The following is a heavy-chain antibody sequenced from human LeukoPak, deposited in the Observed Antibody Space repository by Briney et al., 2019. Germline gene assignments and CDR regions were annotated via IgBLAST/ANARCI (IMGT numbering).Heavy chain of an antibody. V-gene: IGHV3-21*04. J-gene: IGHJ4*02. CDR3: ARDKIVGATYFDH. D-gene: IGHD1-26*01. CDR2: ISSSSSYI. Sequence: PGGSLRLSCAASGFTFSSYSMNWVRQAPGKGLEWVSSISSSSSYIYYADSVKGRFTISRDNAKNSLYLQMNSLRAEDTAVYFCARDKIVGATYFDHWGQGTLVTVSS. CDR1: GFTFSSYS.